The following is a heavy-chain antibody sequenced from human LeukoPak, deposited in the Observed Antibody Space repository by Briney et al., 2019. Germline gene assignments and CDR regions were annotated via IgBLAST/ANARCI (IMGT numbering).Heavy chain of an antibody. D-gene: IGHD2-2*01. CDR2: INGGSGNT. J-gene: IGHJ4*02. CDR3: ARDWGYQLIAY. V-gene: IGHV1-3*01. CDR1: GYTFTGYA. Sequence: GASVKVSCKASGYTFTGYALHWARQAPGQRLEWMGWINGGSGNTKYSQNFQGRVTITRDTSASTAYLELSSLRSEDTAVYYCARDWGYQLIAYWGQGTLVTVSS.